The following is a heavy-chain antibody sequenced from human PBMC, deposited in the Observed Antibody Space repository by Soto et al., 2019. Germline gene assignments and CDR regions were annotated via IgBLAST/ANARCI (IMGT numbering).Heavy chain of an antibody. Sequence: VGSLRLSCAASGFTFSDYYMSWIRQAPGKGLEWVSYISSSGSTIYYADSVKGRFTISRDNAKNSLYLQMNSLRAEDTAVYYCARDVVTSQADYYYYYGMDVWGQGTTVTVSS. CDR3: ARDVVTSQADYYYYYGMDV. CDR2: ISSSGSTI. J-gene: IGHJ6*02. D-gene: IGHD6-25*01. V-gene: IGHV3-11*01. CDR1: GFTFSDYY.